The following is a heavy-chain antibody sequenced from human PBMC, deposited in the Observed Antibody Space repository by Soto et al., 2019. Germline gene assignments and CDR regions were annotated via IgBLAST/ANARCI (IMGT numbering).Heavy chain of an antibody. D-gene: IGHD3-16*01. CDR3: ARCIGQGVDY. Sequence: QVQLVQSGAEVKEPGASVKVSCKASGYTFTSLDINWVRQATGQGLEWMGWMTPNSGNTGYAQKFQGRVTMTRDTSISTAYMELGSVSSEDAAVYYCARCIGQGVDYWGQGTLVTVSS. CDR2: MTPNSGNT. CDR1: GYTFTSLD. V-gene: IGHV1-8*01. J-gene: IGHJ4*02.